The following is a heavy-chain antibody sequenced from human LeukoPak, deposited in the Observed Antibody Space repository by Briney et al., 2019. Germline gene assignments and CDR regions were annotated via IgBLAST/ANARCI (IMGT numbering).Heavy chain of an antibody. V-gene: IGHV3-30-3*01. CDR3: ARGSDFDWLLSSFDY. CDR2: ISYDGSNK. J-gene: IGHJ4*02. Sequence: GGSLRLSCAASGFTFSSYAMHWVRQAPGKGLEWVAVISYDGSNKYYADSVKGRFTISRDNSKNTLYLQMNSLRAEDTAVYYCARGSDFDWLLSSFDYWGQGTLLTVSS. D-gene: IGHD3-9*01. CDR1: GFTFSSYA.